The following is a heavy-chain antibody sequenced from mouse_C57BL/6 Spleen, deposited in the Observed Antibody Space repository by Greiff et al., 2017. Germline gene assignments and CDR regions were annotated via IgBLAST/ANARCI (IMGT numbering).Heavy chain of an antibody. V-gene: IGHV1-76*01. CDR2: IYPGSGNT. CDR3: AREGVDAMSY. J-gene: IGHJ4*01. CDR1: GYTFTDYY. Sequence: VHLVESGAELVRPGASVKLSCKASGYTFTDYYIHWVKQRPGQGLEWIARIYPGSGNTYYNEKFKGKATLTAEKSSSTAYMQLSSLTSEDSAVYFCAREGVDAMSYWGQGTSVTVSS.